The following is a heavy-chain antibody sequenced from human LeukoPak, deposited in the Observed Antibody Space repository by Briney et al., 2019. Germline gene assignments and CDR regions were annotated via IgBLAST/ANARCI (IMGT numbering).Heavy chain of an antibody. Sequence: GGSLRLSCAASGFKFDDHAIHWVRHAPGKGLEWLSIISWNGGFMDYADSVKGRFTISRDNVKNSVYLQMNSLRPEDTAFYYCAKVRGTYSSGFYFDSWGQGTLVTVSS. V-gene: IGHV3-9*01. CDR1: GFKFDDHA. CDR2: ISWNGGFM. CDR3: AKVRGTYSSGFYFDS. J-gene: IGHJ4*02. D-gene: IGHD6-19*01.